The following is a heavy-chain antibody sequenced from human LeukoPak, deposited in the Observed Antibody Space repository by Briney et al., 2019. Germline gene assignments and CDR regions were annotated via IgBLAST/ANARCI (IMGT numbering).Heavy chain of an antibody. D-gene: IGHD4-11*01. CDR3: AKDYYSNYQFDY. CDR1: GFTFSSYA. V-gene: IGHV3-23*01. Sequence: GGSLRLSCAASGFTFSSYAMSWVRQAPGKGLEWVSAISSSGGSTYYADSVKGRFTISRDNSKNTLYLQMNSLRAEDTAVYYCAKDYYSNYQFDYWGQGTLVTVSS. J-gene: IGHJ4*02. CDR2: ISSSGGST.